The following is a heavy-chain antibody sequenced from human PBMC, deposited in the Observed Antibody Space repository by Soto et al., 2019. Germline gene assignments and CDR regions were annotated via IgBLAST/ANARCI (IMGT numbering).Heavy chain of an antibody. V-gene: IGHV3-23*01. CDR2: ISDSASST. D-gene: IGHD6-13*01. J-gene: IGHJ4*02. CDR1: GFTFSNYA. CDR3: AKGGLYISSSWFEGY. Sequence: EVQLLESGGGLVQPGGSLRLSCAASGFTFSNYAMSWVRQAPGKGLEWVSSISDSASSTYNADSVKGRFTISRDNSKNTLYLQMNSLRAEDTAVYYCAKGGLYISSSWFEGYWGQGTLVTVSS.